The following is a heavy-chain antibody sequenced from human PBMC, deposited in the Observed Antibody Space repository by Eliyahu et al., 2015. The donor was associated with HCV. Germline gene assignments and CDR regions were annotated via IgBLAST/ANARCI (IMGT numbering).Heavy chain of an antibody. CDR1: GGSLSXGDYY. D-gene: IGHD3-10*01. Sequence: QVQLQESGPGLVKPSQTLSLTCTVPGGSLSXGDYYWSWXRQPPGKGLEWIGYIYYSXSTYYNPSLKSRVTISVDTSKNQFSLKLSSVTAADTAVYYCARGPHYYYGSGSFDYWGQGTLVTVSS. J-gene: IGHJ4*02. CDR2: IYYSXST. CDR3: ARGPHYYYGSGSFDY. V-gene: IGHV4-30-4*01.